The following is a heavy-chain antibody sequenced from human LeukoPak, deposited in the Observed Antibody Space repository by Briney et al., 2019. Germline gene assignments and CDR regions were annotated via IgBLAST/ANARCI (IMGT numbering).Heavy chain of an antibody. CDR2: ISGSGGST. J-gene: IGHJ6*03. Sequence: RGSLRLSCAASGFTFSSYAMSWVRQAPGKGLEWVSAISGSGGSTYYADSVKGRFTISRDNSKNTLYLQMNSLRAEDTAVYYCAKVGARYFYMDVWGKGTTVTVSS. D-gene: IGHD3-9*01. CDR3: AKVGARYFYMDV. CDR1: GFTFSSYA. V-gene: IGHV3-23*01.